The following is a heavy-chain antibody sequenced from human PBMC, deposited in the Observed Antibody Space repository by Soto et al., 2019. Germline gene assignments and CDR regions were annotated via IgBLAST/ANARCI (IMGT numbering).Heavy chain of an antibody. V-gene: IGHV4-59*01. J-gene: IGHJ6*02. D-gene: IGHD2-2*01. CDR3: ARDVNVCGTSRHYYGIDV. Sequence: PSETLSLTCTVSGDSINNYYWSWIRQPPGKGLEWIGYIYHSGSTDYNPSLKSRVTISVDPSKTQFSLRLSSVTAADTAVYYCARDVNVCGTSRHYYGIDVWGRGTTVTVSS. CDR1: GDSINNYY. CDR2: IYHSGST.